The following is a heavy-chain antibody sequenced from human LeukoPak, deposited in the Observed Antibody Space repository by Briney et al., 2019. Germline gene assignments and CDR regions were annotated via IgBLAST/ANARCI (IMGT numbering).Heavy chain of an antibody. V-gene: IGHV4-59*01. CDR1: GGSISSYY. CDR2: IYYSGST. D-gene: IGHD2-2*01. CDR3: ARLPYCSSTSCYMLGRRAWYFDL. J-gene: IGHJ2*01. Sequence: SETLSLTCTVSGGSISSYYWSWIRQPPGKGLEWIGYIYYSGSTNYNPSLKSRVTISVDTSKNQFSLKLSSVTAADTAVYYCARLPYCSSTSCYMLGRRAWYFDLWGRGTLVTVSS.